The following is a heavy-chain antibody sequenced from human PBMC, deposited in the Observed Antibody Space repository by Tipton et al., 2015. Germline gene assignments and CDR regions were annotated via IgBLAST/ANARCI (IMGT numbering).Heavy chain of an antibody. CDR2: IIPIFGTP. Sequence: QSGPEVKKPGSSVKVSCKASGGTFSSSFVVSWLRQGPGQGLEWMGGIIPIFGTPNYAQNFQGRVTITADKSTSTAYMALSSLRSEDAAVYFCARASKPTISIVTEGSVMDVWGQGTTVTVSS. D-gene: IGHD4-11*01. J-gene: IGHJ6*02. CDR3: ARASKPTISIVTEGSVMDV. V-gene: IGHV1-69*06. CDR1: GGTFSSSFV.